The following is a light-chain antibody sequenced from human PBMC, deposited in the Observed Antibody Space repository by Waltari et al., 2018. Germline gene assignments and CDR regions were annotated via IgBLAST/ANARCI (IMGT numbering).Light chain of an antibody. CDR2: AAS. CDR3: QQYGYSPRT. J-gene: IGKJ1*01. Sequence: DIQMTQSPPSLSASVGDRVTITCRASQGISNYLAWYQQKPGKVPKLLIYAASTLHSGVPSRFSGSGSGTDFTLTISRLEAEDFAVYYCQQYGYSPRTFGQGTKVEIK. V-gene: IGKV1-27*01. CDR1: QGISNY.